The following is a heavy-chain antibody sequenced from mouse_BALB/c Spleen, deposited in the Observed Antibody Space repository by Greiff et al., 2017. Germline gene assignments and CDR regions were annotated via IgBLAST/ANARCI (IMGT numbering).Heavy chain of an antibody. CDR3: TREGIYYGSSYYAMDY. J-gene: IGHJ4*01. V-gene: IGHV1S81*02. Sequence: QVQLQQPGAELVKPGASVKLSCKASGYTFTSYYMYWVKQRPGQGLEWIGGINPSNGGTNFNEKFKSKATLTVDKSSSTAYMQLSSLTSEDSAVYYCTREGIYYGSSYYAMDYWGQGTSVTVSS. D-gene: IGHD1-1*01. CDR2: INPSNGGT. CDR1: GYTFTSYY.